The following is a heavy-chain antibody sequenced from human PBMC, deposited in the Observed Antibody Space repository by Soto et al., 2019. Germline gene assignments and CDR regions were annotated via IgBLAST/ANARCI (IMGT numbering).Heavy chain of an antibody. CDR1: GYTFTSYD. CDR2: MNPNRGNT. V-gene: IGHV1-8*01. CDR3: ARAIGYCSSTSCYFWDYYYYMDV. Sequence: QVQLVQSGAEVKKPGASVKVSCKASGYTFTSYDINWVRQATGQGLEWMGWMNPNRGNTGYTQKFQGRVTMTRNTSISTAYMELSSLRSEDTAVYYCARAIGYCSSTSCYFWDYYYYMDVWGKGTTVTVSS. J-gene: IGHJ6*03. D-gene: IGHD2-2*01.